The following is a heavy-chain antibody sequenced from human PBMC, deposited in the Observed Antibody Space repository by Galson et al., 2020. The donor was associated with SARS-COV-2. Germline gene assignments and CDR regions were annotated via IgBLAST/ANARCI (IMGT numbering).Heavy chain of an antibody. V-gene: IGHV3-30*18. CDR1: GFTFSSYG. Sequence: GGSLRLSCAASGFTFSSYGMHWVRQAPGKGLEWVAVISYDGSNKYYSDSVKGRFTISRDNSKNTLYLQMNSLRAEDTAVYYCAKYKVVAATRYYYGMDVWGQGTTVTVSS. CDR2: ISYDGSNK. J-gene: IGHJ6*02. D-gene: IGHD2-15*01. CDR3: AKYKVVAATRYYYGMDV.